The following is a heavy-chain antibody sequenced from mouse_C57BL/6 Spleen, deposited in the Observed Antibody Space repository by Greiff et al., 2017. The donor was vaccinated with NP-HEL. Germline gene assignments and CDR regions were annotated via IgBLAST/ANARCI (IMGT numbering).Heavy chain of an antibody. CDR2: INPSTGGT. J-gene: IGHJ3*01. Sequence: VQLQQSGPELVKPGASVKISCKASGYSFTGYYMNWVKQSPAKSLEWIGEINPSTGGTTYNQKFKAKATLTVDKSSSTAYMQLKSLTSEDSAVDDCERELRDAYWGQGTLVTVSA. CDR3: ERELRDAY. CDR1: GYSFTGYY. V-gene: IGHV1-42*01. D-gene: IGHD1-1*01.